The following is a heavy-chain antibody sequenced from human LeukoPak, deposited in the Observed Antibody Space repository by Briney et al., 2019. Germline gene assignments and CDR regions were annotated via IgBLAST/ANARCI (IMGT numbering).Heavy chain of an antibody. CDR1: GFTFSAYS. CDR2: ISGSSIYI. V-gene: IGHV3-21*01. J-gene: IGHJ4*02. CDR3: ARALYDSSGYYFDY. D-gene: IGHD3-22*01. Sequence: GPLTLSCATSGFTFSAYSMNWVRQAPGKGLEWVSSISGSSIYINYADSVKGRFTISSDNAKNSLYLQMNSLRAEDTAVYYCARALYDSSGYYFDYWGQGTLVTVSS.